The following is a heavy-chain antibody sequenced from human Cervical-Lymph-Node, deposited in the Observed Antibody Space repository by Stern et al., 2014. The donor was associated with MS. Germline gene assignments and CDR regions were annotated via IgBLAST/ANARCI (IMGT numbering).Heavy chain of an antibody. Sequence: VQLVESGGAVVPPGRSLRLSCAASGFTFSSYGMHWVRQAPGKGLEWVTVISYDGNHKYYAACVKCRFTISRDNSKNTLHLQMNSVTPDDTAIYYCARDYEDTSMLFDHWGQGTLVTVSS. V-gene: IGHV3-30*03. J-gene: IGHJ4*02. CDR2: ISYDGNHK. CDR1: GFTFSSYG. D-gene: IGHD2-8*01. CDR3: ARDYEDTSMLFDH.